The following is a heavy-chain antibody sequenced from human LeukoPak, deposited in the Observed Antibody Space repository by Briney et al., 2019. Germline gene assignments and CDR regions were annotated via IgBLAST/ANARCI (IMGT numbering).Heavy chain of an antibody. V-gene: IGHV4-34*01. CDR2: INHSGST. J-gene: IGHJ2*01. CDR3: ARAGRYCSGGSCHHWYFDL. D-gene: IGHD2-15*01. Sequence: MSSETLSLTCAVYGGSFSGYYWSWIRQPPGKGLEWIGEINHSGSTNYNPSLKSRVTISVDTSKNQFSLKLSSVTAADTAVYYCARAGRYCSGGSCHHWYFDLWGRGTLVTVSS. CDR1: GGSFSGYY.